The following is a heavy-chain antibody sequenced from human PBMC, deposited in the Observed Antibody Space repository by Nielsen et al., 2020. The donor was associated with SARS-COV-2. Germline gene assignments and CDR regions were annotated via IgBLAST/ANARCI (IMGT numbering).Heavy chain of an antibody. D-gene: IGHD5-12*01. CDR1: GGSISSSY. J-gene: IGHJ6*02. Sequence: SETLSLTCTVSGGSISSSYWSWIRQPPGKGLEWIGYIYYSGSTNYNPSLKSRVTISVDTSKNQFSLKLSSVTAADTAVYYCARGEGGYDWYLPYYYYGMDVRGQGTTVTVSS. CDR3: ARGEGGYDWYLPYYYYGMDV. CDR2: IYYSGST. V-gene: IGHV4-59*01.